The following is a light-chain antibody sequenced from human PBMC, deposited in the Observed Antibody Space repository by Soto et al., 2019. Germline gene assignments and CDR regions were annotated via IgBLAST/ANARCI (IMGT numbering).Light chain of an antibody. V-gene: IGKV1-5*01. Sequence: MTQSPATLSASVGDRVTFTCRASQSVSSWLAWYQQKPGKAPKLLIYDASTLESGVPSRFSGSGSGTEFTLTITSLQPDDFATYYCQQFHSYSPTFGQGTKVELK. CDR1: QSVSSW. CDR2: DAS. J-gene: IGKJ1*01. CDR3: QQFHSYSPT.